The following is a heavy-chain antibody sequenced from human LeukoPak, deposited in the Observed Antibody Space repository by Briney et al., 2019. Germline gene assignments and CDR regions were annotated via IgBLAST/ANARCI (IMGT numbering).Heavy chain of an antibody. Sequence: SETLSLTCAVSGGSISSGGYSWSWIRQPPGKGLEWIGYIYHSGSTYYNPSLKSRVTISVDTSKNQFSLKLSSVTAADTAVYYCARLANYYDSSGYFPNFDYWGQGTLVTVSS. J-gene: IGHJ4*02. CDR1: GGSISSGGYS. CDR3: ARLANYYDSSGYFPNFDY. CDR2: IYHSGST. V-gene: IGHV4-30-2*01. D-gene: IGHD3-22*01.